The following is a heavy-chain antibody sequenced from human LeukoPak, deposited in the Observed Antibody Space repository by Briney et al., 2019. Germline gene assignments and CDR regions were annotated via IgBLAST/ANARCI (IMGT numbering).Heavy chain of an antibody. D-gene: IGHD1/OR15-1a*01. Sequence: GASVKVSCKASGYTFTSHFMHWVRQAPGQGLEWMGIINPESVNTGYAQKLQGRITMTGDTSTSSVYIELSSLRSENTAMYYCAKDGNWNNVAGDYYYMDVWGKGTTVAVSS. V-gene: IGHV1-46*01. CDR2: INPESVNT. CDR1: GYTFTSHF. J-gene: IGHJ6*03. CDR3: AKDGNWNNVAGDYYYMDV.